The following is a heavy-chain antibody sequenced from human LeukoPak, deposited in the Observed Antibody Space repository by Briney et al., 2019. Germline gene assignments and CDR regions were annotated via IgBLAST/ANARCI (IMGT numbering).Heavy chain of an antibody. CDR1: GGTFSSYA. CDR3: ARGLPYSSGRSDFDY. Sequence: ASVKVSCKASGGTFSSYAISWVRQAPGQGLEWMGGIIPIFGTANYAQKFQGRVTITTDESTSTAYMELSSLRSDDTAVYYCARGLPYSSGRSDFDYWGQGALVTVSS. V-gene: IGHV1-69*05. D-gene: IGHD6-19*01. J-gene: IGHJ4*02. CDR2: IIPIFGTA.